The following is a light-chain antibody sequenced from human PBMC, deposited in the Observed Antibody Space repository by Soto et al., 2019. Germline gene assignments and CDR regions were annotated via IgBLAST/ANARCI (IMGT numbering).Light chain of an antibody. J-gene: IGLJ2*01. V-gene: IGLV2-14*03. CDR3: SSYTSSSTVV. CDR1: SSDVGGYNY. CDR2: DVS. Sequence: QSALTQPASVSGSPGQSIAISCTGTSSDVGGYNYVSWYQHRPGKAPELIIYDVSNRPSGVSNRFSGSKSGNTASLTISGLQAEDEADYYCSSYTSSSTVVFGGWTKLTVL.